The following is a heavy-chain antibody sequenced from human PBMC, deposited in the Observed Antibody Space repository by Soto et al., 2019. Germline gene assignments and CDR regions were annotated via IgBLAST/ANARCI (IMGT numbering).Heavy chain of an antibody. D-gene: IGHD7-27*01. CDR1: GFTFTNYA. Sequence: EVQMLESGGDLIQPGGSLRLSCAVSGFTFTNYAMSWVRHTSGKGLEWVSSIDGSGQNTYYAASVKGRFTISRENTRNLLLLQRNSLRAEDTAIYYCAKYAGLSPGVRFHFDYWGQGSLVSVSS. J-gene: IGHJ4*02. CDR2: IDGSGQNT. V-gene: IGHV3-23*01. CDR3: AKYAGLSPGVRFHFDY.